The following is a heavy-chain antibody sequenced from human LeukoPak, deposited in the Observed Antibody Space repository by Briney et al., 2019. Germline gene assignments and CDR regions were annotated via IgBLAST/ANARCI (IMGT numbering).Heavy chain of an antibody. V-gene: IGHV3-30*01. J-gene: IGHJ4*02. CDR2: ISYDGSNK. CDR1: GSTFSSYA. Sequence: GRSLRLSCATSGSTFSSYAMHWVRQAPGKGLEWVAVISYDGSNKYYADSVKGRFTISRDNSKNTLYLQMNSLRAEDTAVYYCARDAPYYYDSSGYLDYWGQGTLVTVSS. D-gene: IGHD3-22*01. CDR3: ARDAPYYYDSSGYLDY.